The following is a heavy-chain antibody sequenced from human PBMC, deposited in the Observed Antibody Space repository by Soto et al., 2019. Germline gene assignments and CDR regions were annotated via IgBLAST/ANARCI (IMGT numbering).Heavy chain of an antibody. CDR2: IYHSGST. CDR1: GGSICSCNW. Sequence: SETMSLTCAVCGGSICSCNWWSWVRQPPGKGLEWIGEIYHSGSTNYNPSLKSRVTISVDKSKNQFSLKLSSVTAADTAVYYCARVYGDTAMVYWFDPWGQGTLVTVSS. D-gene: IGHD5-18*01. CDR3: ARVYGDTAMVYWFDP. J-gene: IGHJ5*02. V-gene: IGHV4-4*02.